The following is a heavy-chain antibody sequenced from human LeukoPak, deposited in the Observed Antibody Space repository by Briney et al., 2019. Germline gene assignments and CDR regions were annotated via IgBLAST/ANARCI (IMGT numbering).Heavy chain of an antibody. CDR1: GDSSSIYY. CDR2: IHTSGST. V-gene: IGHV4-4*09. Sequence: SETLSLTCTVSGDSSSIYYWSWFRQPPGKGLEWLGYIHTSGSTTYNPSLRGRVAISLDASENQFSLRLSSATAADSAVYYCASHSGTWGYLDVWGQGALVTVSS. D-gene: IGHD3-22*01. CDR3: ASHSGTWGYLDV. J-gene: IGHJ4*02.